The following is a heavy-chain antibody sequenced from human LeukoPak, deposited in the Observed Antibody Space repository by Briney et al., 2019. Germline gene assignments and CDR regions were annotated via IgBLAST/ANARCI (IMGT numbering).Heavy chain of an antibody. D-gene: IGHD2-2*01. CDR1: GGSFSGYY. Sequence: PSETLSLTCAVYGGSFSGYYWSWIRQPPGKGLEWIGEINHSGSTNYNPSLKSRVTISVDTSKNQFSLKLSSVTAADTAVYYCARGRVDSIVVVPAVNHGMDVWGQGTTVTVSS. CDR3: ARGRVDSIVVVPAVNHGMDV. J-gene: IGHJ6*02. CDR2: INHSGST. V-gene: IGHV4-34*01.